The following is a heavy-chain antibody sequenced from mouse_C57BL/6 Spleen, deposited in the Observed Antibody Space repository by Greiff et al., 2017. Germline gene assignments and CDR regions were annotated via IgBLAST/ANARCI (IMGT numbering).Heavy chain of an antibody. CDR1: GYSFTDYN. CDR2: INPNYGTT. D-gene: IGHD1-1*01. V-gene: IGHV1-39*01. CDR3: ARRETVVYFDY. J-gene: IGHJ2*01. Sequence: VQLQQSGPELVKPGASVKISCKASGYSFTDYNMNWVKPSTGKSLEWIGVINPNYGTTSYNQKFKGKATLTVDQSSSTAFRQRNSLTSENSAVYCCARRETVVYFDYWGQGTTLTVSS.